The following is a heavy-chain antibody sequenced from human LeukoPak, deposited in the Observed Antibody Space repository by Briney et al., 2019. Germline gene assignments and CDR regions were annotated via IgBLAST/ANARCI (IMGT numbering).Heavy chain of an antibody. D-gene: IGHD1-26*01. Sequence: GPIKGFCKTSWNTFTGLSMTWGRQAPGPRAELNGPLNPNSGGTNYAQKFQGRVTMTRDTSISTAYMELSRLRSDDTAVYYCARDGGSYNYRNWFDPWGQGTLVTVSS. CDR2: LNPNSGGT. V-gene: IGHV1-2*06. CDR3: ARDGGSYNYRNWFDP. CDR1: WNTFTGLS. J-gene: IGHJ5*02.